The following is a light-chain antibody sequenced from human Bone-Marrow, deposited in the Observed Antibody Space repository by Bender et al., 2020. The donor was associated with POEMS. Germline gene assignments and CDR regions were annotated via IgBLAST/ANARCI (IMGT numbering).Light chain of an antibody. V-gene: IGLV1-40*01. CDR3: HSYDSSLSDWV. Sequence: QSVLTQPPSVSGAPGQRVTISCSGSTSNIGAGYDVHWYLQLPGTAPKLLIYGNTNRPSGVPDRFSGSKSGTSASLAITDLQIEDEADYYCHSYDSSLSDWVFGGGTKLTVL. CDR1: TSNIGAGYD. J-gene: IGLJ3*02. CDR2: GNT.